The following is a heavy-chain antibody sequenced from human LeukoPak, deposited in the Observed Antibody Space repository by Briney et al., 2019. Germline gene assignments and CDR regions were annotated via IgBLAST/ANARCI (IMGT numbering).Heavy chain of an antibody. CDR1: GYTFTSYC. CDR3: ARVGMIVVVYAFDI. V-gene: IGHV1-18*01. CDR2: ISAYNGNT. J-gene: IGHJ3*02. D-gene: IGHD3-22*01. Sequence: GASVKVSCKASGYTFTSYCISWVRQAPGQGLEWMGWISAYNGNTNYAQKLQGRATMTTDTSTSTAYMELRSLRSDDTAVYYCARVGMIVVVYAFDIWGQGTMVTVSS.